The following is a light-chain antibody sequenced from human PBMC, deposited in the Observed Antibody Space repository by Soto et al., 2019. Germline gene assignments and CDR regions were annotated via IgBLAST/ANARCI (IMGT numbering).Light chain of an antibody. Sequence: QSVLTLPPSASGSPGQSVTISCTGTSSDVGGYDYVSWYQQHPGKAPKLMIYEVTIRPSGVSDRFSGSKSGNTASLTVSGLQAEDEPDYDCSAYTSETTYVFGNGTKVTVL. CDR3: SAYTSETTYV. J-gene: IGLJ1*01. V-gene: IGLV2-8*01. CDR2: EVT. CDR1: SSDVGGYDY.